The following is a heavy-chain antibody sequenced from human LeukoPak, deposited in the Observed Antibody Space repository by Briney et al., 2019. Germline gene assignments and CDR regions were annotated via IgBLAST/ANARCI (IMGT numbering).Heavy chain of an antibody. CDR2: ISSSGSYI. Sequence: GGSLRLSCAASGFTFSSYSMNWVRQAPGKGLEWVSSISSSGSYIYYADSVKGRFTISRDNAKNSLYLQMNSLRAEDTAVYYCARDGHYDSSGYYDYWGQGTLVTVSS. CDR3: ARDGHYDSSGYYDY. CDR1: GFTFSSYS. J-gene: IGHJ4*02. D-gene: IGHD3-22*01. V-gene: IGHV3-21*01.